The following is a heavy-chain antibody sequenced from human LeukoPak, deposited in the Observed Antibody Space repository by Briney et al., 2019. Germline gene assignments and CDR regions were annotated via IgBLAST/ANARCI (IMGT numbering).Heavy chain of an antibody. CDR3: ARVTVRGVPQHDY. CDR1: VGSFSGYY. J-gene: IGHJ4*02. Sequence: SETLSLTCAVYVGSFSGYYWSGIRQPPAKGLEWIGEINHSGSTNYNPSLKSRVTISVDTSKNQFSLKMSSVTAADTAMYYCARVTVRGVPQHDYWGQGTLVTVSS. CDR2: INHSGST. V-gene: IGHV4-34*01. D-gene: IGHD3-10*01.